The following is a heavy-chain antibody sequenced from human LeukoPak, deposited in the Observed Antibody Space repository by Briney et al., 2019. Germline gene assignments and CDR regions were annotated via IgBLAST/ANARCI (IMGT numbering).Heavy chain of an antibody. CDR1: GGSISGSGYY. Sequence: ETLSLTCTVSGGSISGSGYYWGWIRQPPGKGLEWVAGISGDGSERDYVDSVRGRFTISRDNAKSSLYLQMNSLTAEDTAVYYCGRDPDSWGQGTVVTVSS. CDR3: GRDPDS. CDR2: ISGDGSER. J-gene: IGHJ5*01. V-gene: IGHV3-7*03.